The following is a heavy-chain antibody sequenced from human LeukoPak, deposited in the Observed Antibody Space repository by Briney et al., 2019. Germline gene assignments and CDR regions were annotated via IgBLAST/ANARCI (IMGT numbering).Heavy chain of an antibody. CDR1: GGSFRGYF. Sequence: SETLSLTCAVYGGSFRGYFWGWFRQTSGKGLEWLGEITHNGGTNYMPSLSGRVSVFQDVSKNQFSLKLSSVTAADTGVYYCARGNSGSHWGDHYFYMDVWGKGTTVIVSS. J-gene: IGHJ6*03. CDR3: ARGNSGSHWGDHYFYMDV. CDR2: ITHNGGT. D-gene: IGHD1-26*01. V-gene: IGHV4-34*01.